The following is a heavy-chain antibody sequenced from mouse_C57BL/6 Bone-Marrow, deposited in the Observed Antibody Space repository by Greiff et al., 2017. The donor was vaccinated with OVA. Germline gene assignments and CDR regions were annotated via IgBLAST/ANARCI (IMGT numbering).Heavy chain of an antibody. CDR1: GYTFTSYG. Sequence: VKLQQSGAELARPGASVKLSCKASGYTFTSYGISWVKQRTGQGLEWIGEIYPRSGTTYYNAKFKGKATLTADKSSSTAYMELRSLTSEDASVYFCTVITTVVAPDYWGQGTTLTVSS. CDR3: TVITTVVAPDY. J-gene: IGHJ2*01. V-gene: IGHV1-81*01. D-gene: IGHD1-1*01. CDR2: IYPRSGTT.